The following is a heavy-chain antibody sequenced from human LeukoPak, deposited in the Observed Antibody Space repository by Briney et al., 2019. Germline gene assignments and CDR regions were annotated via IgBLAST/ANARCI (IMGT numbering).Heavy chain of an antibody. CDR3: ARDPGTNYDFWSGYYPFYFDY. CDR2: IYYSGST. Sequence: PSETLSLTCTVSGGSISSSSYYWGWIRQPPGKGLEWIGYIYYSGSTNYNPSLKSRVTISVDTSKNQFSLKLSSVTAADTAVYYCARDPGTNYDFWSGYYPFYFDYWGQGTLVTVSS. CDR1: GGSISSSSYY. D-gene: IGHD3-3*01. J-gene: IGHJ4*02. V-gene: IGHV4-61*01.